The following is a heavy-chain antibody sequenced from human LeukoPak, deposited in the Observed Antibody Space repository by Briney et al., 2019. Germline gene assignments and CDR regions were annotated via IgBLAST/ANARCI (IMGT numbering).Heavy chain of an antibody. V-gene: IGHV3-21*06. J-gene: IGHJ6*02. Sequence: PGGSLRLSCATSGFTFSSYTMNWVRQAPGKGLEWVSSVDTTSDYIYYADSVRGRFTISRDNAKNSVYLQMNSLRAEDMGVYFCARDLAYYDILTGYYYYYYYGMDVWGQGTTVTVSS. D-gene: IGHD3-9*01. CDR3: ARDLAYYDILTGYYYYYYYGMDV. CDR1: GFTFSSYT. CDR2: VDTTSDYI.